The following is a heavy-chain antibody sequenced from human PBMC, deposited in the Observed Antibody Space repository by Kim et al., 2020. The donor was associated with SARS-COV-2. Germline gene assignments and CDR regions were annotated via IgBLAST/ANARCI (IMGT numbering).Heavy chain of an antibody. Sequence: GGSLRLSCAASGFTFSSYAMSWVRQAPGKGLEWVSGISGSGGSTYYADSVKGRFTISRDNSKNTLYLQMNSLRAEDTAIYYCAKHTGQLVPKWAGAFDIWGQGTIVTVSS. CDR2: ISGSGGST. V-gene: IGHV3-23*01. CDR1: GFTFSSYA. D-gene: IGHD6-13*01. J-gene: IGHJ3*02. CDR3: AKHTGQLVPKWAGAFDI.